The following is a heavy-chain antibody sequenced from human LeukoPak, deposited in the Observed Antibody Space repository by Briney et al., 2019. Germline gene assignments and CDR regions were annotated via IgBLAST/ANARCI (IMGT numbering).Heavy chain of an antibody. CDR2: INPNSGNT. D-gene: IGHD1-14*01. CDR1: GYTFTSYD. J-gene: IGHJ4*02. Sequence: ASVKVSCKASGYTFTSYDINWVRQATGQGLEWMGWINPNSGNTGYAQKFQGRVTITRNTSISTAYMELSSLRSEGTAVYYCARGSYNWNHLDYWGQGTLVTVSS. CDR3: ARGSYNWNHLDY. V-gene: IGHV1-8*03.